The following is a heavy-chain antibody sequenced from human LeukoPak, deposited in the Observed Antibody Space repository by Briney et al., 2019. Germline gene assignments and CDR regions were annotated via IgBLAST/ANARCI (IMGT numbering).Heavy chain of an antibody. Sequence: GGSLRLSCAASGFTFSAYGMHWVRQAPGKGLEWVAIISYDGSNKYYPDSVKGRFTISRDNAKSSLFLQMSSLSDDDTAVYYCASRGPPTTGYYYYGMDAWGQGTTVTVSS. CDR3: ASRGPPTTGYYYYGMDA. D-gene: IGHD1-14*01. J-gene: IGHJ6*02. V-gene: IGHV3-30*03. CDR1: GFTFSAYG. CDR2: ISYDGSNK.